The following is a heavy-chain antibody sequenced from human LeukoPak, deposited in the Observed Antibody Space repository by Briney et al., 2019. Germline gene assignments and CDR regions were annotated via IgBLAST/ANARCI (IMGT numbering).Heavy chain of an antibody. CDR1: GFSLTTSGVG. CDR2: THWDDDR. V-gene: IGHV2-5*02. CDR3: AHRPIGSISGWDNCYFDN. Sequence: EAGPTRAKPTPPLTLTCTFSGFSLTTSGVGMGWVRQPPGKALECLKATHWDDDRRYSPSLTSRLNITKDTYKNLVVLTVTNMDPGDTAAYYCAHRPIGSISGWDNCYFDNWGPGTPVTVSS. J-gene: IGHJ4*02. D-gene: IGHD6-19*01.